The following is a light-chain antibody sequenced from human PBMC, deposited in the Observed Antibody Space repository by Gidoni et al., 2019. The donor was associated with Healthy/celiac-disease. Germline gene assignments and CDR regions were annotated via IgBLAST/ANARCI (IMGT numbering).Light chain of an antibody. CDR3: SSYTSSSTYV. CDR1: SSDVGSYNR. Sequence: QSALTQPPSVSGSPGQSVTISCTGTSSDVGSYNRVSWYQQPPGTAPKLIIYEVSNRPSGVPDRFSWSKSCNTASLTISGLQAEDEADYYCSSYTSSSTYVFGTGTKVTVL. J-gene: IGLJ1*01. V-gene: IGLV2-18*02. CDR2: EVS.